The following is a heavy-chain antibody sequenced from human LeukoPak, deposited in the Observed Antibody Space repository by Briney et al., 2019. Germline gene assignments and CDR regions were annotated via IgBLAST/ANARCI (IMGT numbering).Heavy chain of an antibody. Sequence: GGPLRLSCAASGLTFSSYWIHWVRQAPGKGLVWVSRINSDGSSTSYADSVKGRFTISRDNAKNTLYLQMNSLRAEDTAVYYCARDKFTVTTAFGYWGQGTLVTVSS. D-gene: IGHD4-17*01. CDR3: ARDKFTVTTAFGY. V-gene: IGHV3-74*01. CDR1: GLTFSSYW. J-gene: IGHJ4*02. CDR2: INSDGSST.